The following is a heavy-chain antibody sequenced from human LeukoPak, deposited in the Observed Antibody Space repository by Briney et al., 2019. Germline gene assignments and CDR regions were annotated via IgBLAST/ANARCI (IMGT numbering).Heavy chain of an antibody. CDR1: GFSLSAYG. CDR3: AKDTEAYYDHFDP. Sequence: GGSLRLSCAASGFSLSAYGVHWVRQAPGKGLEWVAVIWYDGTSKDYADSVKGRFTISRDNSKNTLYLQMNSLRAEDTAVYYCAKDTEAYYDHFDPWGQGTLVTVSS. V-gene: IGHV3-33*06. CDR2: IWYDGTSK. D-gene: IGHD3-22*01. J-gene: IGHJ5*02.